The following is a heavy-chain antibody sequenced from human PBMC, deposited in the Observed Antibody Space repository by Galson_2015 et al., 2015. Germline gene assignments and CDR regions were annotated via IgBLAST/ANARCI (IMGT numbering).Heavy chain of an antibody. Sequence: SLSLSCAARGLTFRSCGVHWGRQAPGKGLGWVALLSDEGSNKEYAETVKGRFTISRDNSKKTWSLQMNSLRAEDTAIYYCAKDNEGYCSDGHCYSYYYYGMDVWGQGTTVTVSS. J-gene: IGHJ6*02. CDR1: GLTFRSCG. CDR2: LSDEGSNK. CDR3: AKDNEGYCSDGHCYSYYYYGMDV. V-gene: IGHV3-30*18. D-gene: IGHD2-15*01.